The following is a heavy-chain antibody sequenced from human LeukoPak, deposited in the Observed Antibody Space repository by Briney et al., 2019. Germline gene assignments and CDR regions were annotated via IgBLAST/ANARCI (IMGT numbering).Heavy chain of an antibody. CDR2: ISRSSSTI. CDR1: GFTFSSHS. Sequence: GGSLRLSCAASGFTFSSHSMNWVRQAPGKGLEWVSYISRSSSTIYYADSVKGRFTISRDNAKNSLYLQMNSLRAEDTAVYYCARMSFDILTGYYIGIDYWGQGTLVTVSS. CDR3: ARMSFDILTGYYIGIDY. J-gene: IGHJ4*02. V-gene: IGHV3-48*01. D-gene: IGHD3-9*01.